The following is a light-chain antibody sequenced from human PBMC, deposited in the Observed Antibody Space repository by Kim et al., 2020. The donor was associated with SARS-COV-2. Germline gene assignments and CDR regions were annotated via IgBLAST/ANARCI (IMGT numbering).Light chain of an antibody. CDR3: NSRDSSGNHLV. J-gene: IGLJ2*01. CDR2: GRN. Sequence: SSELTQDPAVSVALGQTVRITCQGDSLTTYYVSWYQQKPGQAPVLVIYGRNNRPSGIPDRFSGSSSGNTASLAITGAQAEDEADYYCNSRDSSGNHLVFGGGTQLTVL. CDR1: SLTTYY. V-gene: IGLV3-19*01.